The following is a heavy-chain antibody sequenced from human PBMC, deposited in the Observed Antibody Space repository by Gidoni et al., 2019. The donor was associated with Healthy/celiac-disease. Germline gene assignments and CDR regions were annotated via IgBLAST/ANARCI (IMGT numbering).Heavy chain of an antibody. CDR2: VSSGSSYI. D-gene: IGHD6-6*01. CDR3: AGDRSSSSSGKDY. J-gene: IGHJ4*02. CDR1: GSTFSSYS. Sequence: DVQLVESGGGLVKPGGSLRLSCVAPGSTFSSYSMNWVRQAPGKGLEWFSSVSSGSSYIYYADSVKGRFTISRDNAKNSLYLQMNSLRAEDTAVSYCAGDRSSSSSGKDYWGQGTLVTVSS. V-gene: IGHV3-21*01.